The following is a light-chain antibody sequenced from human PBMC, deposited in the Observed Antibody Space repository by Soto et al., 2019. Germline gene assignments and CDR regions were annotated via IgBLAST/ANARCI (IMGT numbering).Light chain of an antibody. CDR2: DNT. J-gene: IGLJ2*01. V-gene: IGLV1-40*01. CDR1: SSNIGAGFD. Sequence: QSVLTQPTSVSGAPGQRVTIYCTGSSSNIGAGFDVYWYQHLPGTAPKLLIYDNTNRPSGVPDRFSGSKSGTSASLAITGLQAEDEADFYCQSYDSSLSAVVFGGVTKLTVL. CDR3: QSYDSSLSAVV.